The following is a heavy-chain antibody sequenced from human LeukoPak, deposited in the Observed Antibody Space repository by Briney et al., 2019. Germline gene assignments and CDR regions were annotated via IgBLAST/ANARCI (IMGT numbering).Heavy chain of an antibody. CDR1: GFTFSSYA. D-gene: IGHD6-19*01. V-gene: IGHV3-23*01. CDR2: TYAAGDTT. J-gene: IGHJ3*02. Sequence: GGSLRLSCAASGFTFSSYAMSWVRQAPGKGLEWVAYTYAAGDTTYYADSMKGRFTISRDNAQNTLYLQMNTLRAEDTAVYYCARATYNSSPVQSFDIWGQATMPTV. CDR3: ARATYNSSPVQSFDI.